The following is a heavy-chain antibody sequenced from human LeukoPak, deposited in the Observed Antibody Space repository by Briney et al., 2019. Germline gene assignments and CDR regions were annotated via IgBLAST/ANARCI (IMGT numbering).Heavy chain of an antibody. CDR3: ARDVRGYRRPLHY. D-gene: IGHD5-18*01. CDR1: GFTFITYA. CDR2: ISYDGSNK. J-gene: IGHJ4*02. V-gene: IGHV3-30-3*01. Sequence: GGSLRLSCAASGFTFITYAIHWVRQAPGKGLERVAVISYDGSNKYYADSVKGRFTISRDNSKNTMYLQMNSLRADDTALYYCARDVRGYRRPLHYWGQGTLVTVSS.